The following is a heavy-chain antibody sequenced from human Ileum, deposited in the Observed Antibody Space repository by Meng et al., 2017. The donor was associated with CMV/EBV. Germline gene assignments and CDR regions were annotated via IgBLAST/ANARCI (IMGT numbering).Heavy chain of an antibody. V-gene: IGHV3-74*01. D-gene: IGHD6-13*01. CDR3: GRDLHIAAADY. CDR2: IIGDGSTT. Sequence: GESLKISCAASGFTFSSYAMSWVRQAPGKGLVWVSRIIGDGSTTNYADSVKGRFTISRDNAKNTLYLQMNSLRGEDTGVYYCGRDLHIAAADYWGQGTPVTVSS. CDR1: GFTFSSYA. J-gene: IGHJ4*02.